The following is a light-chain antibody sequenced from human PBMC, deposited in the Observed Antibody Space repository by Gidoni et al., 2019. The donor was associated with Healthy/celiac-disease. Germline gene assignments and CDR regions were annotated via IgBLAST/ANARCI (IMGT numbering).Light chain of an antibody. J-gene: IGKJ2*01. CDR1: QSISSY. CDR2: AAS. Sequence: QMTQSPSSLSASVGDRVTITCRASQSISSYLNWYQQKPGKAPKLLIYAASSLQSGVPSRFSGSGSGADFTLTISSLQPEDFATYYCQQSYSTPRTFGQGTKLEIK. V-gene: IGKV1-39*01. CDR3: QQSYSTPRT.